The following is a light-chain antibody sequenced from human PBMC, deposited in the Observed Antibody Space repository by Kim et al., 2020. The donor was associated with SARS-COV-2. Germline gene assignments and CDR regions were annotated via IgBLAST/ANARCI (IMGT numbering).Light chain of an antibody. CDR1: QSVLHSSNNKNY. CDR2: WAS. J-gene: IGKJ4*01. Sequence: DIVMTQSPDSLAVSLGERATINCKSSQSVLHSSNNKNYLAWHQQKPGQPPKLLIYWASTRESGVPDRFSGSGSGTDFTLTISSLQAEDVAVYYCQQYYSTPLTFSGGTKVDIK. V-gene: IGKV4-1*01. CDR3: QQYYSTPLT.